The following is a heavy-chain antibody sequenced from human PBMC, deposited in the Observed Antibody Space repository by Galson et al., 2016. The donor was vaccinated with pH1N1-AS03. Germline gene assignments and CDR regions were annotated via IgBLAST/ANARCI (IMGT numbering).Heavy chain of an antibody. V-gene: IGHV5-51*01. D-gene: IGHD4-17*01. CDR1: GSTFTQYW. CDR3: ARRAYGDYVDYFDY. J-gene: IGHJ4*02. CDR2: IFPGDSDT. Sequence: QSGAEVTKPGESLKISCKGSGSTFTQYWIGWVRQMPGKGLEWMGIIFPGDSDTRYRPSFQGQVTISADKSISTAYLQLNSLKASDTAMYYCARRAYGDYVDYFDYWGQGALVTVSS.